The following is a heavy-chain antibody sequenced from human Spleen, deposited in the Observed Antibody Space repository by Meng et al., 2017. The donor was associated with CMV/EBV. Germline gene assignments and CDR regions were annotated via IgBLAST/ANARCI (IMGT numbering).Heavy chain of an antibody. J-gene: IGHJ6*02. D-gene: IGHD1-26*01. CDR2: INHSGST. Sequence: ESLKISCAASGFTFSSYWMSWVRQAPGKGLEWIGEINHSGSTNYNPSLKSRVTISVDTSKNQFSLKLSSVTAADTAVYYCARDPRSYSGSYYSYYYYGMDVWGQGTTVTVSS. V-gene: IGHV4-34*01. CDR1: GFTFSSYW. CDR3: ARDPRSYSGSYYSYYYYGMDV.